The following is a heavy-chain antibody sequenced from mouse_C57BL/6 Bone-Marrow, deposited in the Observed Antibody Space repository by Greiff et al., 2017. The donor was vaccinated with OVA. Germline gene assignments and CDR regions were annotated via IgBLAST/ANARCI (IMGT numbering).Heavy chain of an antibody. CDR3: TTDY. V-gene: IGHV14-4*01. Sequence: VQLQQSGAELVRPGASVKLSCTASGFNIKDDYMHWVKQRPEQGLEWIGWIDPENGDTAYASKFQGKATITADPSSNTAYLQLSSLTSEDTAVYYCTTDYWGQGTTLTVSS. CDR1: GFNIKDDY. J-gene: IGHJ2*01. CDR2: IDPENGDT.